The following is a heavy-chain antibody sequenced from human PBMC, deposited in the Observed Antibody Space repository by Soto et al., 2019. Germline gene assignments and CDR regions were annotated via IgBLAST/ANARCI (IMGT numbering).Heavy chain of an antibody. D-gene: IGHD2-2*01. CDR1: GATFNTYT. V-gene: IGHV1-69*02. CDR2: IIPMLPVT. CDR3: SIGSWSAETFDV. Sequence: QVHLIQSGAEVKKPGSSVKVSCKAAGATFNTYTLFWVRQAPGHGLEWMGRIIPMLPVTNSAQKFQGRLTLTAHKSTGTAFMELTSLTSDDTAVYYCSIGSWSAETFDVWGQGTMVLVSS. J-gene: IGHJ3*01.